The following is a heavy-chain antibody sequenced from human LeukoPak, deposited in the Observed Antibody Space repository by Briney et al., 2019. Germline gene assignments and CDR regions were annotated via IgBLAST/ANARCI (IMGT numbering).Heavy chain of an antibody. Sequence: PGGSLRLSCAASGFTFTDAWMSWVRQAPGKGLEWVAFIRYDGSNKYYADSVKGRFTISRDNSKNTLYLQMNSLRAEDTAVYYCAKAFTRGYSYGYDYWGQGTLVTVSS. V-gene: IGHV3-30*02. CDR3: AKAFTRGYSYGYDY. CDR1: GFTFTDAW. CDR2: IRYDGSNK. D-gene: IGHD5-18*01. J-gene: IGHJ4*02.